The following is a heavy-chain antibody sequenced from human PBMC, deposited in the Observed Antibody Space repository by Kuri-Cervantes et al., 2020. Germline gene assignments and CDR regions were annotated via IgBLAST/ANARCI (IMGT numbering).Heavy chain of an antibody. J-gene: IGHJ4*02. V-gene: IGHV1-24*01. D-gene: IGHD5-18*01. CDR3: ARGPLGYSYVDY. CDR1: GYTLTELS. Sequence: ASVKVSCKVSGYTLTELSMYWVRQAPGKGLEWMGGFDPEDGETVYAQKFQGRVILTEDTSADTAYMELSSLRSEDSAVYYCARGPLGYSYVDYWGQGTLVTVSS. CDR2: FDPEDGET.